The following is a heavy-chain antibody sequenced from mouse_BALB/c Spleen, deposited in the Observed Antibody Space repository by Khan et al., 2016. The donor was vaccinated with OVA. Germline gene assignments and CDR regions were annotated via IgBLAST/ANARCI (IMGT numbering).Heavy chain of an antibody. Sequence: VQLQESGPGLVAPSQSLSITCTVSGFSLTNYGISWVRQPPGKGLEWLGVVWGDGNTNYHSALRSRLSISKDNSQGQVFFNLYRLPTDDTATYYCAKFCYGGVSDWYFDVWGAGTTVTVST. CDR1: GFSLTNYG. V-gene: IGHV2-3*01. CDR2: VWGDGNT. J-gene: IGHJ1*01. D-gene: IGHD1-1*02. CDR3: AKFCYGGVSDWYFDV.